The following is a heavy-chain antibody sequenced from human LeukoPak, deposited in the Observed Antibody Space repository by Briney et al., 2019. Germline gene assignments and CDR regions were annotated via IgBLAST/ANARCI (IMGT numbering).Heavy chain of an antibody. CDR1: GGSINTYF. CDR2: INYSGST. CDR3: ARQHSPGYFDY. D-gene: IGHD1-14*01. Sequence: RPSETLSLTCTVSGGSINTYFWTWIRQPPGKGLEWIGYINYSGSTNPNPSLKSRLAMSVDTSKNQFSVKLTSVTAADTAVYYCARQHSPGYFDYWGQGTLVTVSS. J-gene: IGHJ4*02. V-gene: IGHV4-59*08.